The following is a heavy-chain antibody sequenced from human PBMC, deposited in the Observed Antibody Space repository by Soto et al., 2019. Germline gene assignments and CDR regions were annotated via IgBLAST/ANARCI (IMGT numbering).Heavy chain of an antibody. CDR3: ATSNYYYYYTDV. D-gene: IGHD6-6*01. CDR1: GGSISSGGYY. J-gene: IGHJ6*03. V-gene: IGHV4-31*03. CDR2: IYYSGST. Sequence: PSETLSLTCTVSGGSISSGGYYWSWIRQHPGKGLEWIGYIYYSGSTYCNPSLKSRVTISVDTSKNQFSLKLSSVTAADTAVYYCATSNYYYYYTDVWGKGPTVTGFS.